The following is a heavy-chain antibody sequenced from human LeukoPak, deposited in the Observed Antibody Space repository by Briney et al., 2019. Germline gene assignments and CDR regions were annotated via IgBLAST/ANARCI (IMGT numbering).Heavy chain of an antibody. CDR1: GYTFTGYY. V-gene: IGHV1-2*02. Sequence: ASVKVSCKASGYTFTGYYMHWVRQAPGPGLEWMGWINPNSGGTNYAQKFQGRVTMTRDTSISTAYMELSRLRSDDTAVYYCAKDSAYDILTGYSTDYWGQGTLVTVSS. J-gene: IGHJ4*02. CDR2: INPNSGGT. D-gene: IGHD3-9*01. CDR3: AKDSAYDILTGYSTDY.